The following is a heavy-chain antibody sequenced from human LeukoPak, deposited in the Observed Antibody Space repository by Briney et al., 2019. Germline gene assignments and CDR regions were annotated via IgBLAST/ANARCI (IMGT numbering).Heavy chain of an antibody. CDR2: IYYSGST. D-gene: IGHD1-7*01. V-gene: IGHV4-59*08. Sequence: PETLSLTCTVSGGSISSYYWSWIRQPPGKGLEWIGYIYYSGSTNYNPSLKSRVTISVDTSKNQFSLKLSSVTAADTAVYYCARFKWNWNYYYGMDVWGQGTTVTVSS. J-gene: IGHJ6*02. CDR1: GGSISSYY. CDR3: ARFKWNWNYYYGMDV.